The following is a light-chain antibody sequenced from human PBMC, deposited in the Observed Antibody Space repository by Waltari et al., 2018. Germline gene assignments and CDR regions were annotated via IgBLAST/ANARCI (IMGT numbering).Light chain of an antibody. CDR1: ENALRY. V-gene: IGKV1-5*03. CDR2: RSA. J-gene: IGKJ1*01. Sequence: DTQMPRPPSTLSASLGDTVTITCRSSENALRYLAWYHQRPGKPPKLLLYRSANLEIGVSSRFSGRGSGTDFTLTINNLQPDDFATYYCQQYNEYPWTFGQGTKVEIK. CDR3: QQYNEYPWT.